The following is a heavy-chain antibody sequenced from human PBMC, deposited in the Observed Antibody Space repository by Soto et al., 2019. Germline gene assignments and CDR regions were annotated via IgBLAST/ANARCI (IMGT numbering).Heavy chain of an antibody. J-gene: IGHJ4*02. CDR2: VSFDGSNK. D-gene: IGHD1-1*01. CDR1: GFTFSNSV. V-gene: IGHV3-30*18. Sequence: VQLVESGGGVVQPGTSLRLSCAASGFTFSNSVMHWVRQAPGKGLEGVAAVSFDGSNKDYADSVRGRFTISRDNSKNTLDLHMNSLKADDTAVYYCAKDLVSGILGAWGQGTLVTVSS. CDR3: AKDLVSGILGA.